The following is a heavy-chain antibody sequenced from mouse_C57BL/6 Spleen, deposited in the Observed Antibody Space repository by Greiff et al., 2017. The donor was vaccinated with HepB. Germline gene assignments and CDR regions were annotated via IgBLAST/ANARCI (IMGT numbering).Heavy chain of an antibody. CDR1: GYSFTDYN. CDR2: INPNYGTT. CDR3: ARNYYGSRHRYFDV. J-gene: IGHJ1*03. V-gene: IGHV1-39*01. D-gene: IGHD1-1*01. Sequence: EVKLLESGPELVKPGASVKISCKASGYSFTDYNMNWVKQSNGKSLEWIGVINPNYGTTSYNQKFKGKATLTVDQSSSTAYMQLNSLTSEDSAVYYCARNYYGSRHRYFDVWGTGTTVTVSS.